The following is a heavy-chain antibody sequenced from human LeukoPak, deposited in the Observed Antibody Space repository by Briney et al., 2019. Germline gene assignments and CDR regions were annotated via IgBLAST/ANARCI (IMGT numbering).Heavy chain of an antibody. CDR3: ASLYSGSYDTGSFDYFNY. J-gene: IGHJ4*02. CDR1: GGSISSYY. V-gene: IGHV4-59*01. D-gene: IGHD1-26*01. Sequence: AETLSLTCTVSGGSISSYYWSWIRQPPGKGLEWIGYMYYSGSTNHNPSLKSRVTISVDTSKNQFSLKLSPVTAADTAVYYCASLYSGSYDTGSFDYFNYWGQGTLVTVSS. CDR2: MYYSGST.